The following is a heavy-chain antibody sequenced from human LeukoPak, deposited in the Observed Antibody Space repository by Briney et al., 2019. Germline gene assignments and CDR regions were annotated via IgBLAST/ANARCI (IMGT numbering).Heavy chain of an antibody. Sequence: GRSLRLSCAASGFTFSSYGMHWVRQAPGKGLEWVAVISYDGSNKYYADSVKGRFTISRDNSKNTLYLQMNSLRAEDTAVYYCASGQDSSGYYRIYDYWGQGTLVTVSS. D-gene: IGHD3-22*01. CDR3: ASGQDSSGYYRIYDY. CDR1: GFTFSSYG. CDR2: ISYDGSNK. V-gene: IGHV3-30*03. J-gene: IGHJ4*02.